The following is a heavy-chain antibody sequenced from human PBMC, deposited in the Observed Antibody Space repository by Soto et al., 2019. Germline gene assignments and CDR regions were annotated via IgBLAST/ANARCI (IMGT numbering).Heavy chain of an antibody. Sequence: SQNLSLTCAISVDSVSSTSTAWSWIRQSPSRGLEWLGRTYYRSNWYTDYAVSVKSRITISPDTSKNQFSLQLNSVTPEDTAVYYCARGSYYSGWVWGQGTLVIVSS. D-gene: IGHD6-19*01. CDR1: VDSVSSTSTA. CDR2: TYYRSNWYT. J-gene: IGHJ4*02. CDR3: ARGSYYSGWV. V-gene: IGHV6-1*01.